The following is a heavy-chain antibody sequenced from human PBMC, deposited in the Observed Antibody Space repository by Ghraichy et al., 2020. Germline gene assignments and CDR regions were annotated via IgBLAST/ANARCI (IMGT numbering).Heavy chain of an antibody. CDR3: ARLGSVNYYGMDV. V-gene: IGHV4-38-2*01. CDR1: GYSISSGYY. D-gene: IGHD5/OR15-5a*01. J-gene: IGHJ6*02. Sequence: SETLSLTCGVSGYSISSGYYWCWIRQPPGKGLECIANVPASGSTSYNPSLKSRFTISVDTSKNQFSLKMSFVTAANTAVYSCARLGSVNYYGMDVWGQGTTVTVSS. CDR2: VPASGST.